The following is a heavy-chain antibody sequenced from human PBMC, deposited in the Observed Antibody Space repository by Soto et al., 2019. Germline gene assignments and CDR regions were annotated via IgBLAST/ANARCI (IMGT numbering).Heavy chain of an antibody. CDR2: ISYDGSNK. Sequence: QVQLVESGGGVVQPGRSLRLSCAASGFTFSSYAMNWVRQAPGKGLEWVAVISYDGSNKYYADSVKGRFTISRDNSKNMLYLQMNSLRAEDTAVYYCARDHGYGDPSYGMDVWGQGTTVTVSS. V-gene: IGHV3-30-3*01. J-gene: IGHJ6*02. CDR3: ARDHGYGDPSYGMDV. D-gene: IGHD4-17*01. CDR1: GFTFSSYA.